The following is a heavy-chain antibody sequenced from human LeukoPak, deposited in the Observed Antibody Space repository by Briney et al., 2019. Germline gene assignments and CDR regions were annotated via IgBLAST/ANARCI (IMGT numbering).Heavy chain of an antibody. D-gene: IGHD6-19*01. Sequence: GGSLRLSCAASGFTFSGHWMTWVRQAPGKGLEWVSVIYSGGSTYYADSVKGRFTISRDNSKNTLYLQMNSLRAEDTAIYYCARHGYTSGWVRSWGQGTLVTVST. J-gene: IGHJ4*02. CDR1: GFTFSGHW. CDR3: ARHGYTSGWVRS. V-gene: IGHV3-66*04. CDR2: IYSGGST.